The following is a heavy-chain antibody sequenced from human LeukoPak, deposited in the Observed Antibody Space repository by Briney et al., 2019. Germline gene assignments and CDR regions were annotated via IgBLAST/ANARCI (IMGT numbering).Heavy chain of an antibody. Sequence: GGSLKLSCAASGFTFSGSAMHWVRQASGKGLEWAGRIRSKANSYATAYAASVKGRFTISRDDSKNTAYLQMNSLKTEDTAVYYCHSRIDAFDIWGQGTMVTVSS. J-gene: IGHJ3*02. V-gene: IGHV3-73*01. CDR1: GFTFSGSA. CDR3: HSRIDAFDI. D-gene: IGHD1-14*01. CDR2: IRSKANSYAT.